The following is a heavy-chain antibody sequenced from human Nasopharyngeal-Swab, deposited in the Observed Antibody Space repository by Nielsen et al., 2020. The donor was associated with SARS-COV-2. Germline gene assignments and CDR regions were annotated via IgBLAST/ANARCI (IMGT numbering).Heavy chain of an antibody. V-gene: IGHV4-61*02. D-gene: IGHD4-11*01. CDR2: IYTSGST. CDR1: GGSISSGSYY. Sequence: SETLSLTCTVSGGSISSGSYYWSWIRQPAGKGLEWIGRIYTSGSTNYNPSLKRRVPISVDKSNNQFSLKRTSVTAADTAVYYCARDGDYTDVWGQGTTVTVSS. CDR3: ARDGDYTDV. J-gene: IGHJ6*02.